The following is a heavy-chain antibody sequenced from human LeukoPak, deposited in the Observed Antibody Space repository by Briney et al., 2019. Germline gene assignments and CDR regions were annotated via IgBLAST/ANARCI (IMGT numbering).Heavy chain of an antibody. J-gene: IGHJ4*02. CDR2: IYYNVSI. V-gene: IGHV4-59*01. Sequence: SETLSLTCTVSGGSISSYYWSWIRQPPGKGLEWIGYIYYNVSINYNPSLKSRVIISVDTSKNQFSLKLSAVTAADTAVYYCARGGSSGWYYHFDYWGQGTLVTVSS. CDR3: ARGGSSGWYYHFDY. D-gene: IGHD6-19*01. CDR1: GGSISSYY.